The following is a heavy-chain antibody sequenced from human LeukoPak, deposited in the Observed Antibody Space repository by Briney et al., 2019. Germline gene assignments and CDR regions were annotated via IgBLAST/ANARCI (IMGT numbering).Heavy chain of an antibody. J-gene: IGHJ6*04. CDR1: GFTFSDYY. D-gene: IGHD2-2*01. V-gene: IGHV3-11*06. CDR3: ARRSTYCSSTSCPTYYYGMAV. CDR2: ISSSSSYT. Sequence: GGSLRLSCAATGFTFSDYYMSWIRQAPGEGLEWVSYISSSSSYTNYADSVKGRSTISRDNAKNSLYLQMNSLRAEDTAVYYCARRSTYCSSTSCPTYYYGMAVWGKGTTVTVSS.